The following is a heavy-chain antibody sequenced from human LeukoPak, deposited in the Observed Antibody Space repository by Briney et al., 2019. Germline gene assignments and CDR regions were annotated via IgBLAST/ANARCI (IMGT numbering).Heavy chain of an antibody. J-gene: IGHJ4*02. V-gene: IGHV4-59*08. CDR3: ARMGGYSGYATH. CDR1: GGSISTYY. CDR2: IHYSGTT. Sequence: PSETLSLTCTVSGGSISTYYWSWIRQPPGKGLEWIGYIHYSGTTNYNPSLKSRVTISLDTSKNQFSLNLSSVTAADTAVYYCARMGGYSGYATHWGQGTPVTVSS. D-gene: IGHD5-12*01.